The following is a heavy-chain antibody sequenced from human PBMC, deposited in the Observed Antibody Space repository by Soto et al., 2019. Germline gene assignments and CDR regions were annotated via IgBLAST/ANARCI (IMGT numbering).Heavy chain of an antibody. V-gene: IGHV4-34*01. CDR1: GGSFSGYY. CDR3: ARGVKSNYDILTGYKYYFDY. J-gene: IGHJ4*02. CDR2: INHSGST. Sequence: PSENLSLTCAVYGGSFSGYYWSWIRQPPGKGLEWIGEINHSGSTNYNPSLKSRVTISVDTSRNQFSLKLSSVTAADTAVYYCARGVKSNYDILTGYKYYFDYWGQGTLVTVSS. D-gene: IGHD3-9*01.